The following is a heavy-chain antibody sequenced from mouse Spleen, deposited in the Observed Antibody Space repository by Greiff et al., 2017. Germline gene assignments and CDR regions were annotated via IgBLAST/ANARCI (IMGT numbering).Heavy chain of an antibody. CDR1: GYSITSGYY. Sequence: DVKLQESGPGLVKPSQSLSLTCSVTGYSITSGYYWNWIRQFPGNKLEWMGYISYDGSNNYNPSLKNRISITRDTSKNQFFLKLNSVTTEDTATYYCASYYYGSIFDYWGQGTTLTVSS. D-gene: IGHD1-1*01. J-gene: IGHJ2*01. CDR2: ISYDGSN. CDR3: ASYYYGSIFDY. V-gene: IGHV3-6*01.